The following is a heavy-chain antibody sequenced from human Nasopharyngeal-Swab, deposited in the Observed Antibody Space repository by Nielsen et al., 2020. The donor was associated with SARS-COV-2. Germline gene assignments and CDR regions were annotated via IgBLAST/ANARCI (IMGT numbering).Heavy chain of an antibody. J-gene: IGHJ4*02. CDR3: ARSSGWCLGASY. Sequence: SLKISCAASGFTFDDYAMHWVRQAPGKGLEWVSGISWNSGSIGYADSVKGRFTISRDNAKNSLYLQMNSLRAEDTALYYCARSSGWCLGASYWGQGTLVTVSS. CDR1: GFTFDDYA. D-gene: IGHD6-19*01. V-gene: IGHV3-9*01. CDR2: ISWNSGSI.